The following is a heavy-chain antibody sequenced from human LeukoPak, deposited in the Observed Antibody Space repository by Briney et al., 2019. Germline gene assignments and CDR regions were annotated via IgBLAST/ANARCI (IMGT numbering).Heavy chain of an antibody. V-gene: IGHV3-30-3*01. CDR1: GFTFSRYA. CDR3: ARVHCSGGNCYYFYGMDV. D-gene: IGHD2-15*01. Sequence: GGSLRLSCAASGFTFSRYAVHWVRQAPGKGLEWVAVISYDGSNKYFANSVKGRFTISRDNSKNTLYLQMNSLRVEGTAVYYCARVHCSGGNCYYFYGMDVWGQGTTVTVSS. J-gene: IGHJ6*02. CDR2: ISYDGSNK.